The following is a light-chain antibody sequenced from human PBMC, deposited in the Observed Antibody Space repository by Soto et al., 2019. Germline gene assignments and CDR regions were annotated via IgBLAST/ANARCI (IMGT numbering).Light chain of an antibody. CDR1: QSISSY. Sequence: DIQMTQSPSPLSASVGDRVTITCRASQSISSYLNWYQQKPGKAPKLLIYAASSLQSGVPSRFSCSGSGTDFTLTISSLQPEDFATYYCQQSYSTPRTFGQGTNLEIK. V-gene: IGKV1-39*01. CDR3: QQSYSTPRT. J-gene: IGKJ2*01. CDR2: AAS.